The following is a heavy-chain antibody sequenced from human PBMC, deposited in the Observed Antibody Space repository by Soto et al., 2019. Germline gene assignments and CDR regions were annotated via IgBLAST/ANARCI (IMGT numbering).Heavy chain of an antibody. V-gene: IGHV4-34*01. Sequence: SETLSRTCCVYGGSFSDCYWRWIRKPPGMGLEWIGEINHSGRTNYHPSLKSRVTISVDTSKNHFSLKLSSLTAADTAVYYCARESDYGDYEDYWGQGTLVTVPQ. J-gene: IGHJ4*02. CDR2: INHSGRT. CDR1: GGSFSDCY. D-gene: IGHD4-17*01. CDR3: ARESDYGDYEDY.